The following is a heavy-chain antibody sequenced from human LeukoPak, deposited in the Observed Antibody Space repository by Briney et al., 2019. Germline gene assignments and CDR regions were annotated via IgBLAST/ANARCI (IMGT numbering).Heavy chain of an antibody. Sequence: GGSLRLSCAASGFTFSNYWMHWARQATGKGLVWVSRINPDGSSTAYADSAKGRFTISRDNAKNTLYLQMISLRAEDTAVYFCARGFLGGCSGGSCYSGYWGQGTLLTVSS. CDR3: ARGFLGGCSGGSCYSGY. V-gene: IGHV3-74*01. J-gene: IGHJ4*02. CDR2: INPDGSST. CDR1: GFTFSNYW. D-gene: IGHD2-15*01.